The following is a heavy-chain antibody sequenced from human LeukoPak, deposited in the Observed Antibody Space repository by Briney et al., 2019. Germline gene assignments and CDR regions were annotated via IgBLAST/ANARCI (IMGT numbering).Heavy chain of an antibody. V-gene: IGHV4-34*01. CDR3: AREEWELSSNFDY. Sequence: SETLSLTCAVYGGSFSGYYWSWIRQPPGKGREWIGEINHSGSTNYNPSLRSRVTISVDTSKNQFSLKLSSVTAADTAVYYCAREEWELSSNFDYWGQGTLVTVSS. CDR1: GGSFSGYY. CDR2: INHSGST. J-gene: IGHJ4*02. D-gene: IGHD1-26*01.